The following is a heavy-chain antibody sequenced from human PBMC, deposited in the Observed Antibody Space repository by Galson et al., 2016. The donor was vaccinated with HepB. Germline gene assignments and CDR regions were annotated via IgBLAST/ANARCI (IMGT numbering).Heavy chain of an antibody. Sequence: ETLSLTCTVSGGSITISSFYWGWIRQAPGKGLEWIGSIYYTGRTYYNPSLRSRVTLSVDSSKNQFSLALSSVTAADAAVYYWARRRESHNWFDPWGQGTLVTVSS. V-gene: IGHV4-39*01. CDR1: GGSITISSFY. CDR2: IYYTGRT. J-gene: IGHJ5*02. CDR3: ARRRESHNWFDP.